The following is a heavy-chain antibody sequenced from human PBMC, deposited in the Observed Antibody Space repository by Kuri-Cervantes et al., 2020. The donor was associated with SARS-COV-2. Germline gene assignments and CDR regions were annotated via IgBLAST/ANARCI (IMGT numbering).Heavy chain of an antibody. D-gene: IGHD3-9*01. CDR3: GRQASDWHIDY. V-gene: IGHV4-39*01. J-gene: IGHJ4*02. Sequence: SETLSLTCSVSGGSISSRGHYWGWVRQPPGKGLEWIGSIYFSGSTYYTPSLKSRVTISVDTSKNQFSLKLTSVTATDTAVYYCGRQASDWHIDYWGQGTLVTVSS. CDR1: GGSISSRGHY. CDR2: IYFSGST.